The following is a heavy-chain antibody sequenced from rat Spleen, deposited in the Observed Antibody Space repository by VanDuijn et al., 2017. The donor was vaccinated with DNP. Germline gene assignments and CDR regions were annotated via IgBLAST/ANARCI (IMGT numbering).Heavy chain of an antibody. CDR1: GFSLTSYG. Sequence: QVQLKESGPGLVQPSQTLSLTCTVSGFSLTSYGVSWVRQPPGKGLEWIAAISSGGSTYYNSALKSRLSISRDTSKSQVFLKMNSLQTEDTAIYFCTRGGTLFDYWGQGVMVTVSS. CDR3: TRGGTLFDY. V-gene: IGHV2S12*01. J-gene: IGHJ2*01. CDR2: ISSGGST.